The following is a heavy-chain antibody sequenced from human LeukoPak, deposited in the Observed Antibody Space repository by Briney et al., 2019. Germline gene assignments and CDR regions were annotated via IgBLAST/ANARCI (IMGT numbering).Heavy chain of an antibody. J-gene: IGHJ6*03. CDR1: GYSFTSYW. D-gene: IGHD2-2*01. CDR2: IYPGDSDT. Sequence: GGSLKIPCKGSGYSFTSYWIGWVRQMPGKGLEWMGIIYPGDSDTRYSPSFQGQVTISTDKSISTAYLQWSSLKASDTAMYYCARLGYQRLYHYYFDIDGWGKGITVTVSS. V-gene: IGHV5-51*01. CDR3: ARLGYQRLYHYYFDIDG.